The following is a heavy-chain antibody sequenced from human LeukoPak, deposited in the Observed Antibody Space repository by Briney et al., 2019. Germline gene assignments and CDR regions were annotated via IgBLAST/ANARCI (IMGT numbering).Heavy chain of an antibody. Sequence: WASVKVSCKASGYTFTDYYMHWVRQASGQGLEWMGWINPNSGGTNYAQNFQGRVTMTRDTSISTAYMEFSRLRSDDTAMYYCARDVFAEYSTHHKFDPWGQGTLVIVSS. CDR2: INPNSGGT. CDR1: GYTFTDYY. V-gene: IGHV1-2*02. CDR3: ARDVFAEYSTHHKFDP. D-gene: IGHD6-6*01. J-gene: IGHJ5*02.